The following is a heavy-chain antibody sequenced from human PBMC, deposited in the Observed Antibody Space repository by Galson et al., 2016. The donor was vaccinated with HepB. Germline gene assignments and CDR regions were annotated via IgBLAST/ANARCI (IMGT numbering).Heavy chain of an antibody. CDR1: GYTFTGYY. Sequence: SVKVSCKASGYTFTGYYMHWVRQAPGQGLEWMGWINPSSGGTNYAQKFQGWVTMTRDTSISTAYMELSRLRSDDTAVYYCARGIGVGAYYFDYWGQGTLGTVSS. CDR2: INPSSGGT. CDR3: ARGIGVGAYYFDY. J-gene: IGHJ4*02. V-gene: IGHV1-2*04. D-gene: IGHD1-26*01.